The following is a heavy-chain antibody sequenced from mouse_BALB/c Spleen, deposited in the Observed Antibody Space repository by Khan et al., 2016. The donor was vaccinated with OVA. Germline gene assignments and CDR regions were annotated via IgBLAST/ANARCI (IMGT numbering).Heavy chain of an antibody. CDR3: VRERYDEDFDY. CDR1: GFNIKDTY. V-gene: IGHV14-3*02. CDR2: IDPTNDNT. J-gene: IGHJ2*01. D-gene: IGHD2-14*01. Sequence: VQLKQSGAELVKPGASVKLSCTASGFNIKDTYMHWVKQRPEQGLEWIGWIDPTNDNTKYDTKFQGKATITADTSSNTAYLQLSSLTSEDTAVYYCVRERYDEDFDYWGQGTTLTVSS.